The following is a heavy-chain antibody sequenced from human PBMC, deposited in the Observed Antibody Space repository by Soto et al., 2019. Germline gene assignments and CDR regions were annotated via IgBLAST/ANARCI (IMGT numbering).Heavy chain of an antibody. CDR3: ARGLAADGA. D-gene: IGHD6-13*01. CDR1: GYTFTHYA. Sequence: QVKLVQSGAEVKKPGASVKVSCTASGYTFTHYAIHWVRHAPGQRLEWMGFINAGSGNTKYSQTFQGRLTFTKDTSASTAYMDLSSLRSEATAIYYCARGLAADGAWGQGTLVTVSS. CDR2: INAGSGNT. V-gene: IGHV1-3*01. J-gene: IGHJ5*02.